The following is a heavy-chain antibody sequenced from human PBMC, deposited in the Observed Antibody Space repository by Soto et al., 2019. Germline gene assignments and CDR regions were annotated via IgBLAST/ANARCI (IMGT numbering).Heavy chain of an antibody. CDR3: ARGGSSGSGSYF. CDR2: IYSGGST. Sequence: PGGSLRLSCAASGATVSGNYMTWVRQAPGKGLEWVSIIYSGGSTYYADSVKGRFTISRDNSKNTLYLQMNSLRANDTAVYYCARGGSSGSGSYFWGQGTLVNVSS. J-gene: IGHJ4*02. CDR1: GATVSGNY. V-gene: IGHV3-66*01. D-gene: IGHD3-10*01.